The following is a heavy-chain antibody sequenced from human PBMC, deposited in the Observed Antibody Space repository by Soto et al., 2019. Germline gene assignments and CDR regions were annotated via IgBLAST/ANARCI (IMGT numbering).Heavy chain of an antibody. J-gene: IGHJ2*01. CDR3: ARDRYYYDSSGYPGYFDL. CDR2: IYYSGST. D-gene: IGHD3-22*01. Sequence: PSETLSLTCTVSGGSISSGDYYWSWIRQPPGKGLEWIGYIYYSGSTYYNPSLKSRVTISVDTSKNQFSLKLSSVTAADTAVYYCARDRYYYDSSGYPGYFDLWGRGTLGTVSS. V-gene: IGHV4-30-4*01. CDR1: GGSISSGDYY.